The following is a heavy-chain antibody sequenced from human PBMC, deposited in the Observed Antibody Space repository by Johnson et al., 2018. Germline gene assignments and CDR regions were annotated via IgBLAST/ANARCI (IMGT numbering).Heavy chain of an antibody. CDR2: ISYDGSNK. J-gene: IGHJ6*03. V-gene: IGHV3-30-3*01. CDR3: ASLEDYYYYYMDV. CDR1: GFTFSSYA. Sequence: QVQLVESGGGVVQPGRSLRLSCAASGFTFSSYAMHWVRQAPGKGLEWVAVISYDGSNKYSADSVKGRFTISRDNSKNTLYLQMNSLRAEDTAVYYCASLEDYYYYYMDVWGKGTTVTVSS.